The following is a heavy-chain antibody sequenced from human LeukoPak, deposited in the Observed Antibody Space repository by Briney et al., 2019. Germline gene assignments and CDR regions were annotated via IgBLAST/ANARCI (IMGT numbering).Heavy chain of an antibody. J-gene: IGHJ5*02. CDR3: ARDQVPAAIPYWFDP. Sequence: GASVKVSCKASGYTFTGYYMHWVRQAPGQGLEWMGGIIPIFGTANYAQKFQGRVTITADESTSTAYMELSSLRSEDTAVYYCARDQVPAAIPYWFDPWGQGTLVTVSS. CDR1: GYTFTGYY. D-gene: IGHD2-2*02. V-gene: IGHV1-69*13. CDR2: IIPIFGTA.